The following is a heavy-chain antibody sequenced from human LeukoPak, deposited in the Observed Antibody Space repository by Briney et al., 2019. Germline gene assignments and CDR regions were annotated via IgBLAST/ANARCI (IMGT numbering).Heavy chain of an antibody. CDR1: GFTFSSYG. V-gene: IGHV3-30*02. CDR3: AKDRPAAGLRPDYFDY. J-gene: IGHJ4*02. CDR2: IRYDGSNK. D-gene: IGHD6-13*01. Sequence: GGSLRLSCAASGFTFSSYGMHWVRQAPGKGLEWVAFIRYDGSNKYYADSVKGRFTIYRDNSKNTLYLQMNSLRAEDTAVYYCAKDRPAAGLRPDYFDYWGQGTLVTVSS.